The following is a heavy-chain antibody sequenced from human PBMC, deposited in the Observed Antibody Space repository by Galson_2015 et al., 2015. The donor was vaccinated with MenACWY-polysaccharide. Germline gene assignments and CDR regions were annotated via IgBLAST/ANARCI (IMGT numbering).Heavy chain of an antibody. V-gene: IGHV1-2*04. CDR3: ARVPKAARGAFEI. D-gene: IGHD6-13*01. CDR2: INPNSGGT. J-gene: IGHJ3*02. CDR1: GYTFTGYY. Sequence: SVKVSCKASGYTFTGYYMHWVRQAPGQGLEWMGWINPNSGGTNYAQKFQGWVTMTRDTSISTAYMELSRLRSDDTAVYYCARVPKAARGAFEIWGQGTMVTVSS.